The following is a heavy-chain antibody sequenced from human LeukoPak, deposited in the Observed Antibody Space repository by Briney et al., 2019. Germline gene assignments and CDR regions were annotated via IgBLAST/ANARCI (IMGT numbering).Heavy chain of an antibody. J-gene: IGHJ6*03. CDR2: IRYDGSNK. CDR1: GFTVSSNY. Sequence: GGSLRLSCAASGFTVSSNYMSWVRQAPGKGLEWVAFIRYDGSNKYYADSVKGRFTISRDNSKNTLYLQMNSLRAEDTAVYYCARDSSVQKGKTPAAAPGYYYYYYMDVWGKGTTVTVSS. V-gene: IGHV3-30*02. D-gene: IGHD6-13*01. CDR3: ARDSSVQKGKTPAAAPGYYYYYYMDV.